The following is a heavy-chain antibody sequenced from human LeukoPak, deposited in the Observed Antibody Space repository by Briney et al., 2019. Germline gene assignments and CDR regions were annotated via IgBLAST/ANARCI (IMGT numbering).Heavy chain of an antibody. Sequence: SGTLSLTCTVSGVSISSYDWSWVRQPAGKGLEWIGRIYTSGSTNYNPSLKSRVTISVDTSKNQFSLKLSSVTAADTAVYYCARDLLSGGVSTIFGGGNWATNYYYHGMDVWGQGPTIPVSS. J-gene: IGHJ6*02. CDR1: GVSISSYD. V-gene: IGHV4-4*07. D-gene: IGHD3-3*01. CDR2: IYTSGST. CDR3: ARDLLSGGVSTIFGGGNWATNYYYHGMDV.